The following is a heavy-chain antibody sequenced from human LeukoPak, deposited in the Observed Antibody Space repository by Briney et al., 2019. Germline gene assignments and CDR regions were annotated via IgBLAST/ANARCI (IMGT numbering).Heavy chain of an antibody. V-gene: IGHV4-39*01. CDR3: ARCPHWSYYYYMDV. CDR1: GGSISSSSYY. CDR2: IYYSGST. Sequence: SETLSLTCTVSGGSISSSSYYWGWIRQPPGKGLEWIGSIYYSGSTYYNPSLKSRVTISVDTSKNQFSLKLSSVTAADTAVYYCARCPHWSYYYYMDVWGKGTTVTVSS. J-gene: IGHJ6*03. D-gene: IGHD3-3*01.